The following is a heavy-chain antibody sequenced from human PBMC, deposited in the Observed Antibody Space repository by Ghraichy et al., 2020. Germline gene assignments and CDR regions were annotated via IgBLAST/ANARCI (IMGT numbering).Heavy chain of an antibody. CDR2: ISGSGGST. CDR3: AKAVIKSFWSGPYYFDY. Sequence: GGSLRLSCAASGFTFSSYAMNWVRQAPGKGLEWVSAISGSGGSTYYADSVKGRFTISRDNSKNTLYLQMNSLRAEDTAVYYCAKAVIKSFWSGPYYFDYWGQGTLVTVSS. J-gene: IGHJ4*02. D-gene: IGHD3-3*01. CDR1: GFTFSSYA. V-gene: IGHV3-23*01.